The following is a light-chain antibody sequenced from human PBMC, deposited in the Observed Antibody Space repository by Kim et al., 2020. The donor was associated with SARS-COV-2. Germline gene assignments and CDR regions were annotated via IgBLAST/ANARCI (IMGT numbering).Light chain of an antibody. CDR1: SLRRYY. CDR3: NSRDSSGTDVV. CDR2: GRN. J-gene: IGLJ2*01. V-gene: IGLV3-19*01. Sequence: SSELTQDPAVSVALGQTVRITCQGDSLRRYYAGWNQQKPGQAPVLVIYGRNNRPSGIPDRFSGSSSGNTASLTITGAQAEDEADYYCNSRDSSGTDVVFGGGTQLTVL.